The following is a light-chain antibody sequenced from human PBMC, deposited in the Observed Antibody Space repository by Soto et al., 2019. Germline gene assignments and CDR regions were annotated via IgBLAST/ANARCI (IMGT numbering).Light chain of an antibody. Sequence: DIQMTQSASTLSASVRDGVTITWRGSQSPSTWLALYQQKPGKAPKLLVFKVSSLESGVPSRFSGSGSGTEFTLTISSLQADHFATYYCQQYKSYPWTFGQGTKVDIK. J-gene: IGKJ1*01. V-gene: IGKV1-5*03. CDR2: KVS. CDR1: QSPSTW. CDR3: QQYKSYPWT.